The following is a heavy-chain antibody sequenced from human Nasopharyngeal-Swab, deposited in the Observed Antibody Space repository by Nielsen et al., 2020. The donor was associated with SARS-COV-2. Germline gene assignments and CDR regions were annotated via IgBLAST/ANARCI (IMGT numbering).Heavy chain of an antibody. J-gene: IGHJ4*02. D-gene: IGHD6-19*01. CDR2: IYTSGST. Sequence: SETLSLTCPVSGGPISRGSYYWSWIRQPAGKGLEWIGRIYTSGSTNYNPSLKSRVTISVDTSKNQFSLKLSSVTAADTAVYYCARGPAPVAGTCFDYWGQGTLVTVSS. CDR3: ARGPAPVAGTCFDY. V-gene: IGHV4-61*02. CDR1: GGPISRGSYY.